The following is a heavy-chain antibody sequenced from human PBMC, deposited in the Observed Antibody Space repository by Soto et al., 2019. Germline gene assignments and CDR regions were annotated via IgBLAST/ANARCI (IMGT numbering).Heavy chain of an antibody. V-gene: IGHV3-23*01. Sequence: GGSLRLSCAASGFTFSSYAMSWVRQAPGKGLEWVSAISGSGGSTYYADSVKGRFTISRDNSKNTLYLQMNSLRAEDTAVYYCAKRGNLNGFGESHLDYWGQGTLVTVSS. CDR1: GFTFSSYA. CDR2: ISGSGGST. CDR3: AKRGNLNGFGESHLDY. D-gene: IGHD3-10*01. J-gene: IGHJ4*02.